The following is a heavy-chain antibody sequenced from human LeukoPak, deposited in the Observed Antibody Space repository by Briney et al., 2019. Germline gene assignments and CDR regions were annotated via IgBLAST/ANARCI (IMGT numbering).Heavy chain of an antibody. CDR3: ARDPNGDYD. V-gene: IGHV4-34*01. Sequence: SETLSLTCAVYGGSFSSYYWSWIRPPPGKGLEWIGEIDPGGSANYNPSLKSRVTMSVDTSKNQLSLKLSSVTAADTAVYYCARDPNGDYDWGQGTLVTVSS. J-gene: IGHJ4*02. CDR2: IDPGGSA. CDR1: GGSFSSYY. D-gene: IGHD4-17*01.